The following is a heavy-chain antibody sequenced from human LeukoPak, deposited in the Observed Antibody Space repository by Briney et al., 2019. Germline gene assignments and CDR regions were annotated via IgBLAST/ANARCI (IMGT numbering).Heavy chain of an antibody. CDR3: TRGLGAKREDF. V-gene: IGHV1-69*04. CDR1: GGTFSNSA. Sequence: SVKVSCKASGGTFSNSALSWVRQAPGQGLEWLGRIIPSVGLIHHAQKFQGRGTISADETTTTAFLELTSLRSDDTAVYFCTRGLGAKREDFWGQGTLVTVSS. J-gene: IGHJ4*02. CDR2: IIPSVGLI. D-gene: IGHD1-26*01.